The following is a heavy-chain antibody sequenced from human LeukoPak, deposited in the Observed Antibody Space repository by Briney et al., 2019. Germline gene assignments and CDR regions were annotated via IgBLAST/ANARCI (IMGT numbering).Heavy chain of an antibody. CDR2: IYPGDSDT. Sequence: GESLKISCKSSGYSFTSYWIGWVRQMPGKGLEWMGMIYPGDSDTRYSPSFQGQVTISADKSISTAYLQWSSLKASDTAMYYCARLDVRYCSGGSCHYYYGMDVWGKGTTVTVSS. CDR3: ARLDVRYCSGGSCHYYYGMDV. D-gene: IGHD2-15*01. J-gene: IGHJ6*04. CDR1: GYSFTSYW. V-gene: IGHV5-51*01.